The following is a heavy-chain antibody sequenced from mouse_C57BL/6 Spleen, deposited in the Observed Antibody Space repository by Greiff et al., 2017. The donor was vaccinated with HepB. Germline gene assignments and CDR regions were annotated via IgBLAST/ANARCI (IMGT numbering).Heavy chain of an antibody. V-gene: IGHV1-22*01. CDR1: GYTFTDYN. D-gene: IGHD2-4*01. Sequence: VQLKESGPELVKPGASVKMSCKASGYTFTDYNMHWVKQSHGKSLEWIGYINPNNGGTSYNQKFKGKATLTVNKSSSTAYMELRSLTSEDSAVYYCASRSLYDYDGSAMDYWGQGTSVTVSS. J-gene: IGHJ4*01. CDR3: ASRSLYDYDGSAMDY. CDR2: INPNNGGT.